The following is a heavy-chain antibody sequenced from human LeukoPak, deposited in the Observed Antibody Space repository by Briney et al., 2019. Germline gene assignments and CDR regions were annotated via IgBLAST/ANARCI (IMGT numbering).Heavy chain of an antibody. D-gene: IGHD3-22*01. CDR2: ISAYNGNT. CDR1: GYTFTGYH. CDR3: ARDGSSSMIVVVIDAFDI. V-gene: IGHV1-18*04. J-gene: IGHJ3*02. Sequence: ASVKVSCKPSGYTFTGYHMHWVRQAPGQGLEWMGWISAYNGNTNYAQKLQGRVTMTTDTSTSTAYMELRSLRSDDTAVYYCARDGSSSMIVVVIDAFDIWGQGTMVTVSS.